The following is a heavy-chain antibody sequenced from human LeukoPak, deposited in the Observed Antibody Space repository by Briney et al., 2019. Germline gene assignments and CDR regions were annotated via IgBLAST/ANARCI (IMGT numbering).Heavy chain of an antibody. J-gene: IGHJ4*02. CDR1: GFTFSSYA. CDR2: ISGSGGST. CDR3: AKRGYSYGQFDY. Sequence: GGSLRLSCAASGFTFSSYAMNWVRQAPGKGLEWVSAISGSGGSTYYADSVKGRFTISRDNSKNTLYLQMNSLRAEDTAVYYCAKRGYSYGQFDYWGQGTLVTVSS. V-gene: IGHV3-23*01. D-gene: IGHD5-18*01.